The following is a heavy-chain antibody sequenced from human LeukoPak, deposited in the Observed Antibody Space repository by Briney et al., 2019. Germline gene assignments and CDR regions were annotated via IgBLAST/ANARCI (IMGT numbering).Heavy chain of an antibody. V-gene: IGHV3-30*12. CDR2: ISYDGSNK. CDR1: GFTFSSYG. J-gene: IGHJ4*02. CDR3: ARDRRREFDY. Sequence: GGSLRLSCAASGFTFSSYGMHWVRQAPGKGLEWVAVISYDGSNKYYADSVKGRFTISRDNSKNTLYLQMNSLRAEDTAVYYCARDRRREFDYWGQGTLVTVSS. D-gene: IGHD1-14*01.